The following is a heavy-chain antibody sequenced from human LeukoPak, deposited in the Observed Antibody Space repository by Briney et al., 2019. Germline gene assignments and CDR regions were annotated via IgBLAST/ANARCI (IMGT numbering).Heavy chain of an antibody. J-gene: IGHJ6*02. D-gene: IGHD3-10*01. CDR3: ARYFGDPQGMDV. CDR2: ISGSSSNI. CDR1: GFTFSTYS. V-gene: IGHV3-48*02. Sequence: GGSLRLSRAASGFTFSTYSMNWVRQAPGKGLEWISYISGSSSNIYYADSVKGRFTISRDNAKNSLCLQMNSLRDEDTAVYYCARYFGDPQGMDVWGQGTTVTVSS.